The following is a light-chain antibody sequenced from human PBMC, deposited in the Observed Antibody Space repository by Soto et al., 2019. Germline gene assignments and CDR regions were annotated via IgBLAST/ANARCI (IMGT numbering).Light chain of an antibody. CDR2: DAS. J-gene: IGKJ5*01. V-gene: IGKV1-5*01. CDR1: QSISSW. CDR3: QQYNSYPIT. Sequence: DIQMTQSPSTLSASVGDRVTITCRASQSISSWLAWYQQKPGKAPKLLIYDASSLESGVPSRFSGIGSGTEFTLTISSLQPDDLATYDCQQYNSYPITFGQGTRLEI.